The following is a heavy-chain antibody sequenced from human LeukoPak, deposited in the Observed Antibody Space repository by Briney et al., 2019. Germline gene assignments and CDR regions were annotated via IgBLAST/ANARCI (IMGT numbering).Heavy chain of an antibody. CDR1: GGSFSGYY. J-gene: IGHJ4*02. V-gene: IGHV4-34*01. Sequence: SETLSFTCAVYGGSFSGYYWSWIRQPPGKGLEWIGEINHSGSTNYNPSLKSRVTISVDMSKNQFSLKLSSVTAADTAVYYCASKYGSGLTVDYWGQGTLVTVSS. CDR3: ASKYGSGLTVDY. D-gene: IGHD3-10*01. CDR2: INHSGST.